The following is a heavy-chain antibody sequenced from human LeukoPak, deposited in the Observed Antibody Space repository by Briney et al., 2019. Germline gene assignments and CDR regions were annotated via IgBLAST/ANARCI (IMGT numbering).Heavy chain of an antibody. CDR2: INPNSGGT. CDR1: GYTFTGYY. Sequence: ASVKVSCKASGYTFTGYYMHWVRQAPGQGLEWMGWINPNSGGTNYAQKFQGRVTMTRDTSISTAYMELSRLRSDDTAVYYCARDAHYYGSGSDIWGQGTMVTVSS. J-gene: IGHJ3*02. CDR3: ARDAHYYGSGSDI. D-gene: IGHD3-10*01. V-gene: IGHV1-2*02.